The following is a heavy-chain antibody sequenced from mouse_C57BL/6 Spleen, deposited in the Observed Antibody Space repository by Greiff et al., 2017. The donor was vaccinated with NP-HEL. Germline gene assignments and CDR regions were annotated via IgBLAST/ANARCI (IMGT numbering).Heavy chain of an antibody. D-gene: IGHD1-1*01. J-gene: IGHJ2*01. CDR3: ARTGNYYEVDY. CDR2: IHPNSGST. CDR1: GYTFTSYW. Sequence: QVQLQQPGAELVKPGASVKLSCKASGYTFTSYWMHWVKQRPGQGLEWIGMIHPNSGSTNYNEKFKSKATLTVDKSSSTAYRQLSSLTSEDSAVYYCARTGNYYEVDYWGQGTTLTVSS. V-gene: IGHV1-64*01.